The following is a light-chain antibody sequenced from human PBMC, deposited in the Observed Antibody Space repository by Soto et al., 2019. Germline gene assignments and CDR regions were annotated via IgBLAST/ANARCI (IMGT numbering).Light chain of an antibody. V-gene: IGKV1-39*01. CDR1: QSISSY. Sequence: DIQRTQSPSSLSASVGDRVTITCRARQSISSYLNWYQQKPGKAPKLLIYAASSLQSGVPSRFSGSGSGTDFTLTISSLQPEDFATYYCQQSYSTPRTFGQGTKLEIK. CDR2: AAS. CDR3: QQSYSTPRT. J-gene: IGKJ2*01.